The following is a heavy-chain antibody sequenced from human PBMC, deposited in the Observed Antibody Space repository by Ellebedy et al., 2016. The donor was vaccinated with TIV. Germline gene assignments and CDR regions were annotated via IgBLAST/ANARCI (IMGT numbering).Heavy chain of an antibody. V-gene: IGHV4-39*07. CDR2: IYYSGST. CDR3: ARDYYDSSGTIGDYFDY. D-gene: IGHD3-22*01. J-gene: IGHJ4*02. Sequence: SETLSLXXTVSGGSISSSSYYWGWIRQPPGKGLEWIGSIYYSGSTYYNPSLKSRVTISVDTSKNQFSLKLSSVTAADTAVYYCARDYYDSSGTIGDYFDYWGQGTLVTVSS. CDR1: GGSISSSSYY.